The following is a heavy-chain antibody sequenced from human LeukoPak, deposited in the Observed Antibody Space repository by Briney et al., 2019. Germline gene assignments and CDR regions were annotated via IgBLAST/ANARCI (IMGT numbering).Heavy chain of an antibody. CDR2: IYTSGST. CDR3: ARDTYYYGSGSYYRVFDY. J-gene: IGHJ4*02. D-gene: IGHD3-10*01. V-gene: IGHV4-61*02. CDR1: GDSISSGDYY. Sequence: SETLSLTCTVSGDSISSGDYYWSWIRQPAGKGLEWIGRIYTSGSTNYNPSLKSRVTMSVDTSKNQFSLKLSSVTAADTAVYYCARDTYYYGSGSYYRVFDYWGQGTLVTVSS.